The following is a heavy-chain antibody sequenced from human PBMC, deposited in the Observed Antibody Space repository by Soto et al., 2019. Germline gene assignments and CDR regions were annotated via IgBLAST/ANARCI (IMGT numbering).Heavy chain of an antibody. CDR2: IYYSGST. CDR1: GGSISSSSYY. J-gene: IGHJ3*02. V-gene: IGHV4-39*01. CDR3: ARREYSSDRYAFDI. Sequence: SETLSLTCTVSGGSISSSSYYWGWIRQPPGKGLEWIGSIYYSGSTYYNPSLKSRVTISVDTSKNQFSLKLSSVTDADTAVYYCARREYSSDRYAFDIWGQGTMVTVSS. D-gene: IGHD6-19*01.